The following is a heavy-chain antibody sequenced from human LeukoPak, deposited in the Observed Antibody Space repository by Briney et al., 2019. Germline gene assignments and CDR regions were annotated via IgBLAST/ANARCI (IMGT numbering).Heavy chain of an antibody. J-gene: IGHJ4*02. Sequence: SETLSLTCTVSGGSISSGGYYWSWIRQHPGKGLEWIGYIYYSGSTYYNPSLKSRVTISVDTPKNQFSLKLSSVTAADTAVYCCASGTYYYGSGSYYLDYWGQGTLVTVSS. CDR3: ASGTYYYGSGSYYLDY. V-gene: IGHV4-30-4*08. D-gene: IGHD3-10*01. CDR2: IYYSGST. CDR1: GGSISSGGYY.